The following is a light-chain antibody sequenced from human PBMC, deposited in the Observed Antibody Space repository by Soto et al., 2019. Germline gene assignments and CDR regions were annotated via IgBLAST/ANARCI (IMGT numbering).Light chain of an antibody. CDR3: QHYDSLPPIT. J-gene: IGKJ5*01. V-gene: IGKV1-33*01. CDR1: QEIRNY. CDR2: DAS. Sequence: IHMTQSPSSLSASVGDSVTITDHVSQEIRNYLNWYQQKPGKAPKLLIYDASTLEVGAPSRFSGSGSGTDFTFTISSLQPEDIATYYCQHYDSLPPITFGQGTRL.